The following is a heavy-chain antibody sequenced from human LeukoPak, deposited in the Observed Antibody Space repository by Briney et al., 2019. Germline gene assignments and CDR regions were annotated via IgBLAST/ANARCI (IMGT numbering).Heavy chain of an antibody. CDR1: GFTFSSYA. J-gene: IGHJ4*02. CDR3: AKYPTYYYESSGYYYFDY. Sequence: GGSLRLSCAASGFTFSSYAMSWVRQAPGKGLEWVSAISGSGGSTYYADSVKGRFTIPRDNSKNTLYLQMNSLRAEDTAVYYCAKYPTYYYESSGYYYFDYWGQGTLVTVSS. D-gene: IGHD3-22*01. CDR2: ISGSGGST. V-gene: IGHV3-23*01.